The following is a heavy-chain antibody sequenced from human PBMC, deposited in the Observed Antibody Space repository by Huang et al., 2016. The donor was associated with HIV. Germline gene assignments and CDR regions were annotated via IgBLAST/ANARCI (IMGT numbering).Heavy chain of an antibody. V-gene: IGHV3-15*01. CDR3: TTESESSGWTMDHDAFDI. J-gene: IGHJ3*02. D-gene: IGHD6-19*01. Sequence: EVQLVESGGGLVKPGGSLRLSCAASGFTFSNAWRSWVRQATGKGLEWVGRIKSKTDGGTTDDAAPVKGRFTISRDDSKNTLYLQMNSLKTEDTAVYYCTTESESSGWTMDHDAFDIWGQGTMVTVSS. CDR2: IKSKTDGGTT. CDR1: GFTFSNAW.